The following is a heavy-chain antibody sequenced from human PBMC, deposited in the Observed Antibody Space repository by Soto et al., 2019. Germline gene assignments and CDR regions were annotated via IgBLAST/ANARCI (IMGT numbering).Heavy chain of an antibody. J-gene: IGHJ6*02. CDR3: ARGFAIAAAGTDYYYGMDV. CDR2: MNPNSGNT. V-gene: IGHV1-8*02. Sequence: ASVKVSCKASGYSFTDYHIHWVRQATGQGLEWMGWMNPNSGNTGYAQKFQGRVTMTRNTSISTAYMELSSLRSEDTAVYYCARGFAIAAAGTDYYYGMDVWGQGTTVTVSS. CDR1: GYSFTDYH. D-gene: IGHD6-13*01.